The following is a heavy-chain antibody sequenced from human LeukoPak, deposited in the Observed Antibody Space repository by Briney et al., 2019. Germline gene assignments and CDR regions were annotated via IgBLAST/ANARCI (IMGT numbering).Heavy chain of an antibody. Sequence: SETLSLTCTVSGGSISSSSYYWGWIRQPPGKGLEWIGSIYYSGSTYYNPSLKSRVTICVDTSKTQFSLKLSSVTAADTAVYYCARHGAYYDSSGYSWWFDRWGQGTLVTVSS. CDR2: IYYSGST. D-gene: IGHD3-22*01. J-gene: IGHJ5*02. CDR1: GGSISSSSYY. CDR3: ARHGAYYDSSGYSWWFDR. V-gene: IGHV4-39*01.